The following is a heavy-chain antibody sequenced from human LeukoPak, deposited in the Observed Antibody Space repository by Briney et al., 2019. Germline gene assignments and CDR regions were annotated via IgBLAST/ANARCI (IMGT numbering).Heavy chain of an antibody. D-gene: IGHD2-15*01. CDR1: GFTFSSYS. CDR2: ISSSSSNI. V-gene: IGHV3-48*01. J-gene: IGHJ3*02. Sequence: GGSLRLSCAASGFTFSSYSMNWVRQAPGKGLEWISHISSSSSNIYYADSVKGRFTISRDDARSSLFLQMNSLRAEDTAVYYCARDPHEWWSNPYGFDIGGKGTMVTVS. CDR3: ARDPHEWWSNPYGFDI.